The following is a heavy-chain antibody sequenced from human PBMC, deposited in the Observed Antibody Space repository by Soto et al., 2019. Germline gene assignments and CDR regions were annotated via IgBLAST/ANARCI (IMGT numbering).Heavy chain of an antibody. V-gene: IGHV4-59*01. D-gene: IGHD6-6*01. Sequence: QVQLQESGPGLVKPSETLSLTCTVSGASISSYYWSSIRQPPGKRLEWVGFISYSGNTNYNPSLESRVTISVDTSKNQFSLRLSSVTAADTAVYYCVRDAYSSSHFDYWGQGTLVTVSS. CDR3: VRDAYSSSHFDY. CDR2: ISYSGNT. J-gene: IGHJ4*02. CDR1: GASISSYY.